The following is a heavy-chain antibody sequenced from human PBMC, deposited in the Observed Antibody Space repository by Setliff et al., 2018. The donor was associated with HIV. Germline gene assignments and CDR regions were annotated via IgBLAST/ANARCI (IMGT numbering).Heavy chain of an antibody. CDR1: GFTFSSYN. D-gene: IGHD3-10*01. CDR3: ASSYGDYGY. V-gene: IGHV3-21*04. J-gene: IGHJ4*01. Sequence: TGGSLRLSCAASGFTFSSYNMNWVRQAPGKGLEWVSSISTSSSYIYYADSVKGRFTISSDNAKNSLCLRMNSLRDEDTAVYYCASSYGDYGYWGHGTQVTVSS. CDR2: ISTSSSYI.